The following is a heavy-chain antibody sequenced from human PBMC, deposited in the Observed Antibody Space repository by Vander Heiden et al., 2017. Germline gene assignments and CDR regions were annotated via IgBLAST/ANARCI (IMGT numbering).Heavy chain of an antibody. Sequence: QLQLQESGPGLVKPSETLSLTCTVSGGSISSSSYYWGWIRQPPGKGLEWIGSIYYSGSTYYHPSLKSRVTISVDTSKNQFSLKLSSVTAADTPVYYCATPRGYSYGYVEGGFDYWGQGTLVTVYS. CDR1: GGSISSSSYY. CDR2: IYYSGST. J-gene: IGHJ4*02. CDR3: ATPRGYSYGYVEGGFDY. V-gene: IGHV4-39*01. D-gene: IGHD5-18*01.